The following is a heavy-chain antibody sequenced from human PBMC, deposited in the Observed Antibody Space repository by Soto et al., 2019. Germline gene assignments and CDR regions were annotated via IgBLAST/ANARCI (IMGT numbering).Heavy chain of an antibody. CDR2: MNPNSGNT. CDR3: ARISIAAAGSDDY. Sequence: XVKVSCKASGYTFTSYDINWVRHATGQGLEWMGWMNPNSGNTGYAQKFQGRVTMTRNTSISTAYMELSSLRSEDTAVYYCARISIAAAGSDDYWGQGTLVTVSS. J-gene: IGHJ4*02. D-gene: IGHD6-13*01. V-gene: IGHV1-8*01. CDR1: GYTFTSYD.